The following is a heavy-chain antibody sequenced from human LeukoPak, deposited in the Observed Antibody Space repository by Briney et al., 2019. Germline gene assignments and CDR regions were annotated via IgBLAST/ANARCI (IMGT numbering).Heavy chain of an antibody. V-gene: IGHV3-30-3*01. CDR3: ATERGDSPDY. D-gene: IGHD2-21*01. CDR1: GFTFSSYA. CDR2: ISYDGTNK. Sequence: GRSLRLSCAASGFTFSSYAMHWVRQAPGKGLECVAVISYDGTNKYYADSVKGRFTISRDNSKNTLYLQMNNLRAEDTAVYYCATERGDSPDYWGQGTLVTVSS. J-gene: IGHJ4*02.